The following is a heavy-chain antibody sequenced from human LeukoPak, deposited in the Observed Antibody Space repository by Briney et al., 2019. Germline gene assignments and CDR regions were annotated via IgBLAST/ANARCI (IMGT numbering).Heavy chain of an antibody. V-gene: IGHV4-39*07. D-gene: IGHD5-12*01. Sequence: PSETLSLTCTVSGGSISSSRNYWGWIRQTPGKGLEWIGSISYGGVTNYNPSLKGRVTMSVDTSKNQFSLKLSSFTAADTAVYYCARVPLRRSVFDIWGQGTMVAVSS. CDR1: GGSISSSRNY. CDR3: ARVPLRRSVFDI. J-gene: IGHJ3*02. CDR2: ISYGGVT.